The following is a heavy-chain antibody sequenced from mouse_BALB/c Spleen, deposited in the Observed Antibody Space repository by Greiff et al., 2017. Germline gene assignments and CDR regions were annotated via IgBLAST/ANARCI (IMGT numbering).Heavy chain of an antibody. CDR1: GFTFSSYA. Sequence: EVKLQESGGGLVKPGGSLKLSCAASGFTFSSYAMSWVRQTPEKRLEWVATISSGGSYTYYPDSVKGRFTISRDNAKNTLYLQMSSLRSEDTAMYYCASFYYYGDYYAMDYWGQGTSVTVSS. CDR3: ASFYYYGDYYAMDY. V-gene: IGHV5-9-3*01. D-gene: IGHD1-1*01. J-gene: IGHJ4*01. CDR2: ISSGGSYT.